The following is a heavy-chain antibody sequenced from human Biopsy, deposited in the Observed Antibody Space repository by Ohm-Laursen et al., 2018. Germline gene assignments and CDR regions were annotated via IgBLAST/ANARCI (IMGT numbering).Heavy chain of an antibody. D-gene: IGHD4-17*01. CDR3: ALAAAQTVTHFDY. Sequence: SLRLSCAASGFTFSSYAMTWFRQAPGKGLEWVSTISGNSDIIYDTDSVKGRFTISRDNSKNTLYLQMNSLTADDTAAYYCALAAAQTVTHFDYWGQGTLVTVSS. CDR1: GFTFSSYA. CDR2: ISGNSDII. J-gene: IGHJ4*02. V-gene: IGHV3-23*01.